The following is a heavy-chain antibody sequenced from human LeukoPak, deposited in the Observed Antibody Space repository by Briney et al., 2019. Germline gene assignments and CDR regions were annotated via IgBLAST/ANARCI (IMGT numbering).Heavy chain of an antibody. Sequence: TGGSLRLSCAASGFTFSSYSMNWVRQAPGKGLEWVSAISGSGGSTYYADSVKGRFTISRDNSKNTLYLQMNSLKSEDTAVYYCTTYGSGRKFDYWGQGALVTVSS. CDR3: TTYGSGRKFDY. D-gene: IGHD3-10*01. V-gene: IGHV3-23*01. CDR1: GFTFSSYS. CDR2: ISGSGGST. J-gene: IGHJ4*02.